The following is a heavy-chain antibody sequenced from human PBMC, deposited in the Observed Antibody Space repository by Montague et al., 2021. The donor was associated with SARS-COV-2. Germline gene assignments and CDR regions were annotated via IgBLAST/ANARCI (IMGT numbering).Heavy chain of an antibody. V-gene: IGHV3-20*01. D-gene: IGHD3-10*01. J-gene: IGHJ5*02. CDR2: INWNGDST. Sequence: SLRLSWAASGFTFDDYGMSWVRQAPGKGLQWVSGINWNGDSTTYADSLKGRFTISRDNAKNSLYLQMNSLRAEDTALYHCARGVLYGSGSYEWFDPWGQGTLVTVSS. CDR3: ARGVLYGSGSYEWFDP. CDR1: GFTFDDYG.